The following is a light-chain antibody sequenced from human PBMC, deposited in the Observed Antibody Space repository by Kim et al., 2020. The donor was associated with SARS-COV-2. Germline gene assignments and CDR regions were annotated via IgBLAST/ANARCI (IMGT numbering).Light chain of an antibody. CDR3: QPAGSWPIT. V-gene: IGKV1-12*01. CDR2: AAS. J-gene: IGKJ4*01. CDR1: QGITYW. Sequence: DIQMTQSPSSVSASVGDRITITCRASQGITYWLAWYRQKPGKAPELLIYAASNLQSGAPSRFSGSGSGTDFTLTIDSLQPEDIAIYFCQPAGSWPITLGGGTKVDIK.